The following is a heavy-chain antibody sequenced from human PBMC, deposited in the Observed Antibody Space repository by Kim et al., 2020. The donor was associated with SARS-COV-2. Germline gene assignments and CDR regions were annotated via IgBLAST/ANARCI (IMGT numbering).Heavy chain of an antibody. D-gene: IGHD4-17*01. CDR2: MNPNSGRT. J-gene: IGHJ5*02. CDR1: GYTFSSFD. CDR3: ARGRSRLRRISWVDP. V-gene: IGHV1-8*01. Sequence: ASVKVSCTASGYTFSSFDINWVRQATGQGPEWMGWMNPNSGRTGYSQKFQGRVTMTSNTSINTAYMELSSVRSEDTAVYYCARGRSRLRRISWVDPWGQGTRGTVSS.